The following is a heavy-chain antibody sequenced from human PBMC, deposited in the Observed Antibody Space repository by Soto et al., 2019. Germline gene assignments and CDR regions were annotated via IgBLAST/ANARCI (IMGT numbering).Heavy chain of an antibody. CDR3: ARHNYGSGSTYFVY. V-gene: IGHV4-59*08. Sequence: LSLTCTVSGGSISSYYWSWIRQPPGKGLEWIGYIYYSGSTNYNPSLKSRVTISVDTSKNQFSLKLNSMTAADPAVYYCARHNYGSGSTYFVYWVQGPLVTASS. CDR2: IYYSGST. J-gene: IGHJ4*02. CDR1: GGSISSYY. D-gene: IGHD3-10*01.